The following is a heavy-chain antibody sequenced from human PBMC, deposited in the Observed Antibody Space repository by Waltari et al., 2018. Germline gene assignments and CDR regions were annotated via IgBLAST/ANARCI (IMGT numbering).Heavy chain of an antibody. CDR3: AREIAAAGTYGMDV. CDR1: GFTFSSYA. CDR2: ISYDGSKK. Sequence: QVQLVESGGGVVQPGRSLRLSCAASGFTFSSYAMHWVRQAPGKGLEGVAVISYDGSKKYYPDSVKGRFTISRDNSKNTLYLQMNSLRAEDTAVYYCAREIAAAGTYGMDVWGQGTTVTVSS. D-gene: IGHD6-13*01. J-gene: IGHJ6*02. V-gene: IGHV3-30-3*01.